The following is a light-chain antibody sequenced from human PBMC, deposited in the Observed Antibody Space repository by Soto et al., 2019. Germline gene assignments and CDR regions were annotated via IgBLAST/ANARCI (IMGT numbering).Light chain of an antibody. Sequence: QSVLTQPASVSGSPGQSITISCTGTSSDVGGSDYVSWYQHHPGKAPKLRIYEVSNRPSGVSNRFSGYKSGNTASLTISGLQAEDEADYYCSSFTGTILVFGGGTKLTV. CDR1: SSDVGGSDY. CDR2: EVS. CDR3: SSFTGTILV. J-gene: IGLJ2*01. V-gene: IGLV2-14*01.